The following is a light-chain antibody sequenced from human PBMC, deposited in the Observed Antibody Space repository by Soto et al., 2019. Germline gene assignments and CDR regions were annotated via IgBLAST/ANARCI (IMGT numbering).Light chain of an antibody. V-gene: IGKV3-15*01. Sequence: DIVMTQSPATLSVSPGERATLSCRASQNINTNLAWYQQKPGQAPRLLIYGASTRATVIPARFSGSGSGTDFTLTISGLQADDFAGYYCQQYHHWPPKVTFGPGTKVDI. J-gene: IGKJ3*01. CDR1: QNINTN. CDR3: QQYHHWPPKVT. CDR2: GAS.